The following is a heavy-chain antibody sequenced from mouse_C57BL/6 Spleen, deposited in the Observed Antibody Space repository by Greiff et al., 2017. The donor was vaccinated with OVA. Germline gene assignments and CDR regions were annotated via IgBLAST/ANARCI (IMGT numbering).Heavy chain of an antibody. CDR1: GFTFSSYA. D-gene: IGHD1-1*01. CDR3: ARGAGYCGSSSHWYFDV. CDR2: ISDGGSYT. Sequence: EVKLVESGGGLVKPGGSLKLSCAASGFTFSSYAMSWVRQTPEKRLEWVATISDGGSYTYYPDNVKGRFTISRDNAKNNLYLQMSHLKSEDTAMYYCARGAGYCGSSSHWYFDVWGTGTTVTVSS. J-gene: IGHJ1*03. V-gene: IGHV5-4*03.